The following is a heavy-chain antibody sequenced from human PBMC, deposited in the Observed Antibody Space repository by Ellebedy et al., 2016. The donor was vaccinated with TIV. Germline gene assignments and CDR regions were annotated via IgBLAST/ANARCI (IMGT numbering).Heavy chain of an antibody. CDR2: ISWNSGSR. CDR3: VKSGCSGGSCSSTFDY. J-gene: IGHJ4*02. CDR1: GFTFSSYT. Sequence: PGGSLRLSCAASGFTFSSYTINWVRQAPGKGLEWVSSISWNSGSRGYSDSVRGRFTISRDNAEHSLYLLMNSLRPEDTALYYCVKSGCSGGSCSSTFDYWGQGTLVTVSS. V-gene: IGHV3-9*01. D-gene: IGHD2-15*01.